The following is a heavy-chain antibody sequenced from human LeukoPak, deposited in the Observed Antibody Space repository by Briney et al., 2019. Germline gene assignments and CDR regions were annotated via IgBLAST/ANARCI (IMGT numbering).Heavy chain of an antibody. CDR2: INHSGST. Sequence: KPSETLSLTCAVYGGSFSGYYWSWIRQPPGKGLEWIGEINHSGSTNYNPSLKSRVTISVDTSKNQFSLKLSSVTAADTAVYYCARRPYYDILTGYYVDYWGQGTLVTVSS. V-gene: IGHV4-34*01. CDR3: ARRPYYDILTGYYVDY. J-gene: IGHJ4*02. CDR1: GGSFSGYY. D-gene: IGHD3-9*01.